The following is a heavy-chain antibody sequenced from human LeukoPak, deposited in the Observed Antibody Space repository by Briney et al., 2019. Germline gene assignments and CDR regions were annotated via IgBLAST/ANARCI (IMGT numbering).Heavy chain of an antibody. V-gene: IGHV4-39*07. Sequence: SETLSLTCTVYGGSISSTGYYWGWIRQPPGKGLEWLGNIYYTGSTYYNPSLKSRVTISVDTSKNQFSLRQSSVTAADTAVYYCASRIAVSKFDYWGQGTLVTVSS. D-gene: IGHD6-19*01. CDR3: ASRIAVSKFDY. J-gene: IGHJ4*02. CDR1: GGSISSTGYY. CDR2: IYYTGST.